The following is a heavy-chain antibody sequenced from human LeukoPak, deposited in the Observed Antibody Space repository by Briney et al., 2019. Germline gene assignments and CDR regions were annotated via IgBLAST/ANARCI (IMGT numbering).Heavy chain of an antibody. CDR2: IKYDGSED. CDR3: ARAPDSGGYFAQPNFDY. V-gene: IGHV3-7*05. CDR1: GLTFSRYW. Sequence: PGGSLRLSCAASGLTFSRYWLSWVRQAPGRRLEWVANIKYDGSEDYYVDSVKGRFTISRDNAKNSLYLQMNSLRAEDTAVYYCARAPDSGGYFAQPNFDYWGQGTLVTVSS. D-gene: IGHD3-22*01. J-gene: IGHJ4*02.